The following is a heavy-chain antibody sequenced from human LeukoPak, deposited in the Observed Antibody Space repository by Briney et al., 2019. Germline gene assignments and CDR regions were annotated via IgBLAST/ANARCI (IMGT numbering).Heavy chain of an antibody. J-gene: IGHJ4*02. V-gene: IGHV3-48*02. CDR2: ISSSSSTI. Sequence: GGSLRLSCAASGFTFSTYSMNWVRQAPGKGLEWVSYISSSSSTIYYADSVKGRFTISRDNAKNSLYLQMNSLRDEDTAVYYCAKRGETSSWKYIDSWGQGTLVTVSS. D-gene: IGHD3-10*01. CDR1: GFTFSTYS. CDR3: AKRGETSSWKYIDS.